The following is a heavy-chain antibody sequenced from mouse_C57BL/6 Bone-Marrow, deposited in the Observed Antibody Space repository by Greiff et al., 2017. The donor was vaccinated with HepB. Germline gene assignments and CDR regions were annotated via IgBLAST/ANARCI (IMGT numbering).Heavy chain of an antibody. CDR1: GYAFSSSW. Sequence: QVQLKQSGPELVKPGASVKISCKASGYAFSSSWMNWVKQRPGKGLEWIGRIYPGDGDTNYNGKFKGKATLTADKSSSTAYMQLSSLTSEDSAVYFCARSTLGDYDVSFYWYFDVWGTGTTVTVSS. J-gene: IGHJ1*03. CDR2: IYPGDGDT. D-gene: IGHD2-4*01. V-gene: IGHV1-82*01. CDR3: ARSTLGDYDVSFYWYFDV.